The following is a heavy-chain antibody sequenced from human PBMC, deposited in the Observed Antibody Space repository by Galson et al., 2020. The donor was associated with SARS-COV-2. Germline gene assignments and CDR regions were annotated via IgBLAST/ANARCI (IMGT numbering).Heavy chain of an antibody. CDR1: GFTFTNAW. Sequence: SCVASGFTFTNAWMRWARQAPGKGLEWVGRIKANTDGGTADFAASVEGRFSMSREDTKNMVFLQMNNLKPEDTAVYYCSTGRLMVRGVIVDYWGQGSLVTVSS. D-gene: IGHD3-10*01. J-gene: IGHJ4*02. CDR3: STGRLMVRGVIVDY. CDR2: IKANTDGGTA. V-gene: IGHV3-15*01.